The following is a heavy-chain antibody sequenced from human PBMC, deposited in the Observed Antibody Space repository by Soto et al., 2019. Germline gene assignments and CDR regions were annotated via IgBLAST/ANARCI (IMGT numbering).Heavy chain of an antibody. CDR2: ISAYNGNT. J-gene: IGHJ6*02. CDR3: ARDLGYCSGGSCYSNYYYGMDV. D-gene: IGHD2-15*01. Sequence: ASVKVSCKASGYTFTSYGISWVRQATGQGLEGMGWISAYNGNTNYAQKLQGRVTMTTDTSTSTAYMELRSLRSDDTAVYYCARDLGYCSGGSCYSNYYYGMDVWGQGTTVTVSS. CDR1: GYTFTSYG. V-gene: IGHV1-18*01.